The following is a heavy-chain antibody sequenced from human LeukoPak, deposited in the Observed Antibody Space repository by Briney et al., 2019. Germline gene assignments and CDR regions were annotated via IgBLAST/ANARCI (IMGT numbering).Heavy chain of an antibody. D-gene: IGHD2-2*02. V-gene: IGHV3-30*03. Sequence: PGRSLRLSCAASGFTFSSYGMHWVRQAPGKGLEWVAVISYDGSNKYYADSVKGRFTISRDNSKNTLYLQMNSLRAEDTAVYYCARVSRGIVVVPAAIPDFDYWGQGTLVTVSS. CDR2: ISYDGSNK. CDR1: GFTFSSYG. J-gene: IGHJ4*02. CDR3: ARVSRGIVVVPAAIPDFDY.